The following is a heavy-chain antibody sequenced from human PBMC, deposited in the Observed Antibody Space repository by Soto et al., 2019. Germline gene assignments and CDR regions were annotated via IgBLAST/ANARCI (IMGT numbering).Heavy chain of an antibody. CDR1: GGSISSGGYY. CDR2: IYYSGST. V-gene: IGHV4-31*03. Sequence: QVQLQESGPGLVKPSQTLSLTCTVSGGSISSGGYYWSWIRQHPGKGLEWIGYIYYSGSTYYNPSLKSRVTIAGATSKNQFSLKLSSVTAADTAVYYCASTFTSGAFDIWGQGTMVAVSS. J-gene: IGHJ3*02. CDR3: ASTFTSGAFDI.